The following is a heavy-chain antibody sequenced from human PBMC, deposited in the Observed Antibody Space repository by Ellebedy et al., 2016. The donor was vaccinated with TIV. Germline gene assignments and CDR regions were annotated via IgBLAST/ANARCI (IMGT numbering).Heavy chain of an antibody. D-gene: IGHD2-2*01. CDR1: GFTFSSYS. V-gene: IGHV3-21*01. J-gene: IGHJ5*02. CDR3: ARYPGTIVVVPAANWFDP. CDR2: ISGSSSYI. Sequence: GGSLRLXXAASGFTFSSYSMNWVRQAPGEGLEWVSSISGSSSYIYYADSVKGRFTISRDNAKNSLYLQMNSLRVGDTAVYYCARYPGTIVVVPAANWFDPWGQGTLVSVSS.